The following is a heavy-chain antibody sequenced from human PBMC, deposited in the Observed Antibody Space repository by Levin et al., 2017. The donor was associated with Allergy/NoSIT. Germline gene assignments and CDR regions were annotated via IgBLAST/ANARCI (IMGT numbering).Heavy chain of an antibody. CDR3: AREAYYDRSGYYGDDAFDI. CDR1: GFTFSTYW. Sequence: GESLKISCAASGFTFSTYWMSWVRQAPGKGLEWVANIKQDGSEKYYVDSVKGRFTISRDNARNSLYLQMNSLRAEDTAVYYCAREAYYDRSGYYGDDAFDIWGQGTMVTVSS. D-gene: IGHD3-22*01. J-gene: IGHJ3*02. V-gene: IGHV3-7*01. CDR2: IKQDGSEK.